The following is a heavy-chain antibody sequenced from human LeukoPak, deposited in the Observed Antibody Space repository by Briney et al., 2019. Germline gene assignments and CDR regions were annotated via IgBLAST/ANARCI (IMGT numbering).Heavy chain of an antibody. D-gene: IGHD3-10*01. Sequence: PGGSLGLSCAASGFVFSSYVMHWVRQAPGKGLEWVAVIPYDGSNKYYADSVKGRFIISRDNSKNTLYLQMNSLRAEDTAVYYCARDRGFGELLSDYFYDYVMDVWGQGTTVTVSS. J-gene: IGHJ6*02. CDR1: GFVFSSYV. CDR2: IPYDGSNK. V-gene: IGHV3-30*04. CDR3: ARDRGFGELLSDYFYDYVMDV.